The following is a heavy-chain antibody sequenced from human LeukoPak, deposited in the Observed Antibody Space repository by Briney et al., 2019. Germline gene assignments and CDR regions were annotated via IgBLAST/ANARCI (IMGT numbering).Heavy chain of an antibody. Sequence: SETLSLTCSVSGVSISYGSYFWSWIRQPAGKGLEWIGRIYTSGSTNYDPSLKSRVTISVDTSKNQFSLKLSSVTAADTAVYYCAREIAVAGLDYWGQGTLVTVSS. CDR3: AREIAVAGLDY. D-gene: IGHD6-19*01. V-gene: IGHV4-61*02. CDR1: GVSISYGSYF. CDR2: IYTSGST. J-gene: IGHJ4*02.